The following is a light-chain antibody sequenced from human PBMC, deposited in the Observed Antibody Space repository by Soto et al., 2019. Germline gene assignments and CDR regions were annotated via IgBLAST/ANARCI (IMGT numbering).Light chain of an antibody. CDR1: SSNIETNS. Sequence: QSVLTQPPSASGTPGQRVSISCSGGSSNIETNSVNWYLQLPGTAPKLIIYSDNQRPSGVPVRFSASKSGSSASLAISGLQSEDEADYYCAAWDDSLSGGVFGGGTKLTVL. V-gene: IGLV1-44*01. CDR2: SDN. CDR3: AAWDDSLSGGV. J-gene: IGLJ3*02.